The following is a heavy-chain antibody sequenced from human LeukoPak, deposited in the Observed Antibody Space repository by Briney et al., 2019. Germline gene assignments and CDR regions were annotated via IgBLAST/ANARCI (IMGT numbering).Heavy chain of an antibody. CDR2: IYYSGST. V-gene: IGHV4-30-4*08. J-gene: IGHJ3*02. CDR3: ARAVSSTSESDAFDI. CDR1: GGSISSGDYY. Sequence: SETLPLTCTVSGGSISSGDYYWSWIRQPPGKGLEWIGYIYYSGSTYYNPSLKSRVTISIDTSKNQFSLKLSSVTAADTAVYYCARAVSSTSESDAFDIWGQGTMVTVSS. D-gene: IGHD2-2*01.